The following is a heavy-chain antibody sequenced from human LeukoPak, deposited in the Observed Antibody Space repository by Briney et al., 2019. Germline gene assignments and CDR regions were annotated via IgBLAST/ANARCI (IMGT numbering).Heavy chain of an antibody. CDR2: FSGSGGDT. Sequence: GGSLRLSCAASGFTFNTYSMTWVRQAPGKGLEWVSSFSGSGGDTYYADSVKGRFTISRDNSKNTLYLQMNSLRAEDTAVYYCAKDRSYYDSSGYIYCFDYWGQGTLVTVSS. V-gene: IGHV3-23*01. D-gene: IGHD3-22*01. J-gene: IGHJ4*02. CDR3: AKDRSYYDSSGYIYCFDY. CDR1: GFTFNTYS.